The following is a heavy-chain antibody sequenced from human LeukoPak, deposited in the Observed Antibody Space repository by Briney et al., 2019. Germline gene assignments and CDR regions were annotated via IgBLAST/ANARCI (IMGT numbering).Heavy chain of an antibody. Sequence: GSLRLSCAASGFTFSSYSMNWVRQAPGKGLEWVSYISSGSSTMYYADSVKGRFTISRDNARNSLYLQMNSLRAEDTAVYYCAKDRNYDFWSGPGAFDIWGQGTMVTVYS. J-gene: IGHJ3*02. CDR1: GFTFSSYS. D-gene: IGHD3-3*01. V-gene: IGHV3-48*04. CDR3: AKDRNYDFWSGPGAFDI. CDR2: ISSGSSTM.